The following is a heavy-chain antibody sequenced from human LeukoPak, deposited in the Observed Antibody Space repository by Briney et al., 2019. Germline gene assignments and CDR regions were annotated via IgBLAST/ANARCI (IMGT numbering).Heavy chain of an antibody. Sequence: PSGTLSLTCAVYGGSFSGYYWSWIRQPPGKGLEWIGEINHSGSTNYNPSLKSRVTISVDTSKNQFSLKLSSVTAADTAVYYCARLTYYYGMDVWGQGTTVTVSS. J-gene: IGHJ6*02. V-gene: IGHV4-34*01. CDR1: GGSFSGYY. CDR3: ARLTYYYGMDV. CDR2: INHSGST.